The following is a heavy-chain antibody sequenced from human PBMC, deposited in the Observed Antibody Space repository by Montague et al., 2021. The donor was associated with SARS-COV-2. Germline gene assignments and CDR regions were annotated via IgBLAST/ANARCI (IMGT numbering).Heavy chain of an antibody. V-gene: IGHV3-23*03. CDR3: AKDPVPVAGRYFDY. Sequence: SLRLSCAASGFTFSSSALSWVRQAPGKGLEWVSNIYGATGRTFYADSVKGRFTISRDNSKDTLYPQMYSLRPEDTAIYYCAKDPVPVAGRYFDYWGQGTLVTVSS. CDR2: IYGATGRT. J-gene: IGHJ4*02. D-gene: IGHD6-19*01. CDR1: GFTFSSSA.